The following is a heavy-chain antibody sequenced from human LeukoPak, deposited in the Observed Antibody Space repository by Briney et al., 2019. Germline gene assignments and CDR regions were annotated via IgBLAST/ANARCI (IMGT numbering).Heavy chain of an antibody. CDR1: GFTFSSYA. V-gene: IGHV3-23*01. Sequence: GGSLRLSCAASGFTFSSYAMSCVRRAPGKGLEWGLAISGSGGSTFYADSVKGRFTISRNNSKNTLYLQMNSLRAEDTAVYYCAKAGYDSSGYYFYYFDYWGQGTLVTVSS. D-gene: IGHD3-22*01. CDR3: AKAGYDSSGYYFYYFDY. J-gene: IGHJ4*02. CDR2: ISGSGGST.